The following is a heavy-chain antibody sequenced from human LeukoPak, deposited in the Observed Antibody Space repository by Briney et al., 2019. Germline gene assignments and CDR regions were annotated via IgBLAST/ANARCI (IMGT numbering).Heavy chain of an antibody. CDR3: ARHYCSSTSCYPYYYYYMDV. CDR1: GYTFTSYG. Sequence: SVKVSCKASGYTFTSYGISWVRQAPGQGLEWMGGIIPIFGTANYAQKFQGRVTITADESTSTAYMELSSLRSEDTAVYYCARHYCSSTSCYPYYYYYMDVWGKGTTVTVSS. D-gene: IGHD2-2*01. V-gene: IGHV1-69*13. J-gene: IGHJ6*03. CDR2: IIPIFGTA.